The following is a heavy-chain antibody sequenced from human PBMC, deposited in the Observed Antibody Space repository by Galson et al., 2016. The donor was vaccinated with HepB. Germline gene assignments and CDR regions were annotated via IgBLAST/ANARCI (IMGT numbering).Heavy chain of an antibody. V-gene: IGHV1-69*13. D-gene: IGHD6-13*01. J-gene: IGHJ5*02. CDR3: VRERYKSSNEWFDP. Sequence: SVKVSCKASGDTFSSDNISWVRQAPGQGLEWMGGIIPIFGTANYAQKFQGRVTITADESTSTAYMELSRLRSEDTAAYYCVRERYKSSNEWFDPWGQGTRVTVSS. CDR2: IIPIFGTA. CDR1: GDTFSSDN.